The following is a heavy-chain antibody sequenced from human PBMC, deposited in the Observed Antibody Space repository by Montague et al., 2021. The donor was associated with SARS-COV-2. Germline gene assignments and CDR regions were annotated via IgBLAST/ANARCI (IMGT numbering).Heavy chain of an antibody. Sequence: SLRLSCAASGFSFDESVMHWVRQAPGKGLEWVAGINWNGGGISYSDSVXARFTISRDNAKNSLYLEMNSLRPEDTALYYCTKYPASRFFSGGDPYFFDFWGRGTLVTVSS. CDR1: GFSFDESV. D-gene: IGHD2-21*02. J-gene: IGHJ4*02. CDR2: INWNGGGI. V-gene: IGHV3-9*01. CDR3: TKYPASRFFSGGDPYFFDF.